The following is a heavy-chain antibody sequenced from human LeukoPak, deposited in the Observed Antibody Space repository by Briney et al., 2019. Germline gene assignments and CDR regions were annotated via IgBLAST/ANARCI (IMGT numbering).Heavy chain of an antibody. D-gene: IGHD3-9*01. Sequence: SGGSMRLSCAGAGFTFSTYELNWLRQAPGKGLDSVSYLGSRPPTTYDAESVRGRFTISRDNIKNSVFLQMTSLRADDAAVYFFKQKTAYEISWAFNIWGQGTMVAVSS. CDR3: KQKTAYEISWAFNI. V-gene: IGHV3-48*03. CDR2: LGSRPPTT. CDR1: GFTFSTYE. J-gene: IGHJ3*02.